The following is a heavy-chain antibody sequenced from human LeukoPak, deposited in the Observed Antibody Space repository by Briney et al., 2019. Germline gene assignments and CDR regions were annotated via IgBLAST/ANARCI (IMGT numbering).Heavy chain of an antibody. CDR2: IYYSGST. CDR3: ASGGNWYFDL. Sequence: SETLSLTCAVYGGSFSGYYWSWIRQHPGKGLEWIGYIYYSGSTYYNPSLKSRVTISVDTSKNQFSLKLSSVTAADTAVYYCASGGNWYFDLWGRGTLVTVSS. J-gene: IGHJ2*01. V-gene: IGHV4-31*11. D-gene: IGHD1-26*01. CDR1: GGSFSGYY.